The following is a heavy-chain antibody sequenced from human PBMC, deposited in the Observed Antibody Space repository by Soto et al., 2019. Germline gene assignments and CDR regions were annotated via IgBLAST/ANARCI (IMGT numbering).Heavy chain of an antibody. CDR1: GGSISSGGYY. CDR3: ATYYDSSGYSNWFEP. D-gene: IGHD3-22*01. V-gene: IGHV4-31*03. J-gene: IGHJ5*02. CDR2: IYYSGST. Sequence: SETLSLTCTVSGGSISSGGYYCSWILHHPGKGLEWIGYIYYSGSTYYNPSLKSRVTISVDTSKNQFSLKLSSVTAADTAVYYCATYYDSSGYSNWFEPWGQGTLVTVSS.